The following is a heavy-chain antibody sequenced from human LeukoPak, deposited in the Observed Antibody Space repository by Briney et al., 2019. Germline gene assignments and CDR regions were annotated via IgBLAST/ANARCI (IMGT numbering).Heavy chain of an antibody. CDR2: IYYSGSI. J-gene: IGHJ4*02. CDR1: GGSISSYY. V-gene: IGHV4-59*08. D-gene: IGHD3-22*01. CDR3: ARYTYYYDSSGYYLFHAFDY. Sequence: PSETLSLTCTVSGGSISSYYWSWIRQPPGKGLEWIGYIYYSGSINYNPSLKSRVTISVDTSKNQFSLKLSSVTAADTAVYYCARYTYYYDSSGYYLFHAFDYWGQGTLVTVSS.